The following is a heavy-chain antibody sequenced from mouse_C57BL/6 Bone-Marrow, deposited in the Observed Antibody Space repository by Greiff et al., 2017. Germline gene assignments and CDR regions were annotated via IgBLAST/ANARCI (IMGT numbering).Heavy chain of an antibody. Sequence: VQLQESGAELVRPGASVKLSCKASGYTFTAYYINWVKQRPGQGLEWIARIYPGSGNTYYNEKFKGKATLTAEKSSSTAYMQLSSLTSEDSAFYFYARRLLWSEDYSMDYWGQGTSVTVSS. V-gene: IGHV1-76*01. CDR2: IYPGSGNT. CDR1: GYTFTAYY. D-gene: IGHD2-1*01. J-gene: IGHJ4*01. CDR3: ARRLLWSEDYSMDY.